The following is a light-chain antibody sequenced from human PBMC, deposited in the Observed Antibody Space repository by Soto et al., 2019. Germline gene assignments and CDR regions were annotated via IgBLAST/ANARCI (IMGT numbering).Light chain of an antibody. Sequence: QSVLTQPPSASGSPGQSVTISYVGTSSDIGLYNYVSWYQHHPGKAPKLIIYEVSKRPSGVPDRFSGSKSGNTASLTVYGLQGGDEAQSYGSSYAGDINFDVFGGGTKVTVL. CDR3: SSYAGDINFDV. CDR2: EVS. V-gene: IGLV2-8*01. CDR1: SSDIGLYNY. J-gene: IGLJ3*02.